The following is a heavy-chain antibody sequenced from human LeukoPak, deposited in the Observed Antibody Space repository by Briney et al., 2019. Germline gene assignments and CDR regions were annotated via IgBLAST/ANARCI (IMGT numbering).Heavy chain of an antibody. CDR3: ARENTSGSSLDY. Sequence: GGSLRLSCAASGFTFSSYSMNWVRQAPGKGLEWVSYISSSSTIYYADSVKGRFTISRDNAKNSLYLQMNSLRAEDTAVYYCARENTSGSSLDYWGQGTLVTVSS. V-gene: IGHV3-48*01. J-gene: IGHJ4*02. D-gene: IGHD1-26*01. CDR1: GFTFSSYS. CDR2: ISSSSTI.